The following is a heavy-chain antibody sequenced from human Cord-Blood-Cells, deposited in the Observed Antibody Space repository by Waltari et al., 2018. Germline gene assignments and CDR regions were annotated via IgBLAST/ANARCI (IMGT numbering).Heavy chain of an antibody. CDR1: GGSISSSNW. CDR3: ARDTGGSYGY. J-gene: IGHJ4*02. CDR2: IYHRGST. Sequence: QVQLQESGPGLVKPSGTLSLTCAVSGGSISSSNWWSWVRQPPGKGLEWIGEIYHRGSTTYNPSLKSRVTIAVDNSKNQCSLKLSSVTAADTAVYYCARDTGGSYGYWGQGTLVTVSS. D-gene: IGHD1-26*01. V-gene: IGHV4-4*02.